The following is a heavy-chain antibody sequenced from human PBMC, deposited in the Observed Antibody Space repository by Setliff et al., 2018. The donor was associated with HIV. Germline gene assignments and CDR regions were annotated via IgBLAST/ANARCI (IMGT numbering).Heavy chain of an antibody. Sequence: SETLSLTCSVSGVSINTYYWSWIRQPPGKGLEWFGYIYNGGNTNYNPSLESRVSMSLDTSKNQFSLKLSSVTAADTAVYYCARHAPYPPWAYYYYYMDVWGKGTTVTVSS. CDR1: GVSINTYY. CDR3: ARHAPYPPWAYYYYYMDV. J-gene: IGHJ6*03. V-gene: IGHV4-59*08. D-gene: IGHD3-16*01. CDR2: IYNGGNT.